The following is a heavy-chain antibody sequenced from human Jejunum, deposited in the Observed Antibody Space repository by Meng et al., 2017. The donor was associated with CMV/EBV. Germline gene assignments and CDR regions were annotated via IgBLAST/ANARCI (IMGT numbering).Heavy chain of an antibody. CDR1: GFPLSSYG. V-gene: IGHV3-33*01. CDR2: LWYDGSRK. Sequence: SGFPLSSYGIHWVRQVPGKGLEWVAVLWYDGSRKYFADSVKGRFSISRDDSKNTVYLQMNSLRAEDTAVYYCARDNDGSSHYSQFDYWGQGTLVTVSS. CDR3: ARDNDGSSHYSQFDY. D-gene: IGHD3-22*01. J-gene: IGHJ4*02.